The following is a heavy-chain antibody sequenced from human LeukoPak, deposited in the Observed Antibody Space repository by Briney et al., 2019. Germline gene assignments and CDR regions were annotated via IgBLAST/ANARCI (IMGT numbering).Heavy chain of an antibody. D-gene: IGHD4-23*01. CDR3: ARNDYGGNSGYFQH. CDR1: GGTFTSYA. Sequence: AASVKVSCKASGGTFTSYAISWVRQAPGQGLEWMGGIIPIFGTANYAQKFQGRVTITADGSTSTAYMELSSLRSEDTAVYYCARNDYGGNSGYFQHWGQGTLVTVSS. J-gene: IGHJ1*01. V-gene: IGHV1-69*01. CDR2: IIPIFGTA.